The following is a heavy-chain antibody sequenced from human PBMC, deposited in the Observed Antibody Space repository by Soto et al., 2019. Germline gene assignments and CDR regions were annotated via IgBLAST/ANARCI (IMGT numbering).Heavy chain of an antibody. CDR2: INSDGSST. J-gene: IGHJ6*02. D-gene: IGHD6-13*01. Sequence: GGSLRLSCAASGFTLSSYWMHWVRQVPGKGLVWVSRINSDGSSTTYADTVKGRFTISRDNAKNTLYLQMNSLRAEDTAVYYFARDLAAPGLSYYYYGMDVWGQGTTVTVSS. V-gene: IGHV3-74*01. CDR1: GFTLSSYW. CDR3: ARDLAAPGLSYYYYGMDV.